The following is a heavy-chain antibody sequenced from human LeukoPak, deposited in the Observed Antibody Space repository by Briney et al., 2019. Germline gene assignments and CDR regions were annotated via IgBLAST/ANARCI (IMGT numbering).Heavy chain of an antibody. J-gene: IGHJ4*02. Sequence: GGSLRLPCAASGFTVSSNYMSWVRQAPGKGLEWVSVIYSDGSTYYADSVKGRFTISRDNSKNTLYLQMNSLRAEDTAVYYCARARGAAAGPYYFDYWGQGTLVTVSS. CDR2: IYSDGST. CDR1: GFTVSSNY. V-gene: IGHV3-53*01. D-gene: IGHD6-13*01. CDR3: ARARGAAAGPYYFDY.